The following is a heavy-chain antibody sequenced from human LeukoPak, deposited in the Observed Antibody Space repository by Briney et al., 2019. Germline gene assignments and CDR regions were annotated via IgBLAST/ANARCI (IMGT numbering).Heavy chain of an antibody. V-gene: IGHV3-74*01. Sequence: GGSLRLSCAASGFTFSSYWMHWVRQAPGKGLVWVSRINTDGSSTSYADSVKGRFTISRDNAKNTLYLQMNSLRAEDTAVYYCARVNDFGDYFDYWGQGTLVTVSS. CDR2: INTDGSST. CDR3: ARVNDFGDYFDY. D-gene: IGHD3-3*01. J-gene: IGHJ4*02. CDR1: GFTFSSYW.